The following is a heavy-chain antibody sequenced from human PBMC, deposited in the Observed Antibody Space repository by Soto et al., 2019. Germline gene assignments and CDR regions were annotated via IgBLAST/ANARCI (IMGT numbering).Heavy chain of an antibody. D-gene: IGHD4-17*01. Sequence: SETLSLTCTVSGGSISSGGYYWSWIRQHPGKGLEWIGYIYYSGSTYYNPSLKSRVTISVDTSKNQFSLKLSSVTAADTAVYYCAREGTYGPLYWGQGTLVTVSS. CDR1: GGSISSGGYY. V-gene: IGHV4-31*03. CDR2: IYYSGST. J-gene: IGHJ4*02. CDR3: AREGTYGPLY.